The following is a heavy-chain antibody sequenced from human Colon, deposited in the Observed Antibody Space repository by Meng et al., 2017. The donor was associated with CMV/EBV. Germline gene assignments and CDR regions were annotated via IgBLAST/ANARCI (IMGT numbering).Heavy chain of an antibody. CDR3: ARESRGSWYDNWFDP. V-gene: IGHV4-59*01. D-gene: IGHD6-13*01. CDR1: GDSISSYY. CDR2: IYYSGSS. Sequence: SETLSLTCTVSGDSISSYYWSWIRQPPGKGLEWIGYIYYSGSSNYNPSLKSRVTMSVDTSKNQFSLKATSVTAADTAVYYCARESRGSWYDNWFDPWGQGTLVTVSS. J-gene: IGHJ5*02.